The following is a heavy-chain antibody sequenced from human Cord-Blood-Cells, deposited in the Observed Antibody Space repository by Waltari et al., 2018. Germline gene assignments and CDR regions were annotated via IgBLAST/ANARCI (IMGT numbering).Heavy chain of an antibody. D-gene: IGHD2-15*01. CDR3: ARAATTFFDY. J-gene: IGHJ4*02. V-gene: IGHV3-30*04. Sequence: QVQLVESGGGVVQPGRSLRLSCAASGFTFSSYAMHWVRQAPGKGLGGVAVISYNGSNKYYADSVKGRFTISRDNSKNTLYLQMNSLRAEDTAVYYCARAATTFFDYWGQGTLVTVSS. CDR2: ISYNGSNK. CDR1: GFTFSSYA.